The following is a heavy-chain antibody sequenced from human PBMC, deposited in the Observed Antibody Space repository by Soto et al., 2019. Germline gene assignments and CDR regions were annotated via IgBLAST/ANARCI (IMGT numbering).Heavy chain of an antibody. J-gene: IGHJ6*03. D-gene: IGHD2-2*01. CDR3: ARADSNQARRFSYYYVDV. CDR2: ISGYNGNT. V-gene: IGHV1-18*01. Sequence: QVQLVQSGTEVKKPGASVKVSCKASGYTFRSYGISGVRQAPGQGLEWMGWISGYNGNTHYSQKFQGKVTMTTATSTSTAYMEVGNLRSDDTAGYCGARADSNQARRFSYYYVDVWGTGTMVTVSS. CDR1: GYTFRSYG.